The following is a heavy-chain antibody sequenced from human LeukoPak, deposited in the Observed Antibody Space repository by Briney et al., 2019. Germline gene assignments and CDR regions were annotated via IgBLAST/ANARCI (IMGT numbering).Heavy chain of an antibody. CDR3: AKGFLRGYPYYMDV. CDR2: ISGSGGST. J-gene: IGHJ6*03. Sequence: GGSLRLSCAASGFTFSSYAMSWVRQAPGKGLEWVSAISGSGGSTYYADSVKGRFTISRDNSKNTLYLQINSLRAEDTAVYYCAKGFLRGYPYYMDVWGKGTMVTVSS. CDR1: GFTFSSYA. D-gene: IGHD3-22*01. V-gene: IGHV3-23*01.